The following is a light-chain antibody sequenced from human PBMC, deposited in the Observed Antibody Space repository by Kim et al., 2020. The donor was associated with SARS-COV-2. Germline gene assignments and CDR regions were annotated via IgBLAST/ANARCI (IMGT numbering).Light chain of an antibody. Sequence: GPGVTISCSGGDSNIANTYVYWYQQLPGAAPKLLIYGNTQRPSGVPDRFSGSKSGTSASLAISELRPEDEADYYCAAWDASLSARLFGGGTKLTVL. J-gene: IGLJ2*01. CDR1: DSNIANTY. V-gene: IGLV1-47*02. CDR3: AAWDASLSARL. CDR2: GNT.